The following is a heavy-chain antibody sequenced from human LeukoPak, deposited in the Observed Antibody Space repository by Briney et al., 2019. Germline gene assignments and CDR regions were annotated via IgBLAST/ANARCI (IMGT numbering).Heavy chain of an antibody. D-gene: IGHD2-15*01. CDR1: GGSFSGYY. J-gene: IGHJ4*02. Sequence: KPSETLSLTCAVYGGSFSGYYWSWSRQPAGKGLEWIGSIYYSGSTYYNPSLKSRVTISVDTSKKQFSLKLSSVTAADTAVYYCARADGSVVVVAASYFDYWGQGTLVTVSS. V-gene: IGHV4-34*01. CDR3: ARADGSVVVVAASYFDY. CDR2: IYYSGST.